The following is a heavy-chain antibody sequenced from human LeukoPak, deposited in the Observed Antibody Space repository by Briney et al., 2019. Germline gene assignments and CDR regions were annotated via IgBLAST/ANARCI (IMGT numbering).Heavy chain of an antibody. CDR3: ARGGDIVVVPAAMGDGYWFEP. CDR1: GGSFSGYY. CDR2: INHSGST. V-gene: IGHV4-34*01. Sequence: PSETLCLTCAVYGGSFSGYYWSWIRQPPGKGLEWIGEINHSGSTNYNPSLKSRVTISVDTSKNQFSLKLSSVTAADTAVYYCARGGDIVVVPAAMGDGYWFEPWGQGTLVTVSS. J-gene: IGHJ5*02. D-gene: IGHD2-2*01.